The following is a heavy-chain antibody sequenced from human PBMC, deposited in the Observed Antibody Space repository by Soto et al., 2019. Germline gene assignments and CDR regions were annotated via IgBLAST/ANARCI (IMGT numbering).Heavy chain of an antibody. J-gene: IGHJ4*02. D-gene: IGHD6-13*01. CDR3: ARDRSGYSSSWYAETLDY. Sequence: PGGSLRLSCAASGFTFSSYWMGWVRQAPGKGLEWVANIKQDGSEKYYVDSVKGRFTISRDNAKNSLYLQMNSLRAEDTAVYYCARDRSGYSSSWYAETLDYWGQGTLVTVSS. CDR2: IKQDGSEK. CDR1: GFTFSSYW. V-gene: IGHV3-7*03.